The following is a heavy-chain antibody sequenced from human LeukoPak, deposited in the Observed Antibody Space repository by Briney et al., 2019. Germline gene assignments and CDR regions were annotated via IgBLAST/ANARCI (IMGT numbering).Heavy chain of an antibody. D-gene: IGHD3-3*01. CDR2: IIPIFGTA. CDR3: ARAIPRSSYDFWSGYSLFDP. V-gene: IGHV1-69*13. Sequence: ASVKVSCKASGGTFSSYAISWVRQAPGQGLEWMGGIIPIFGTANYAQKFQGRVTITADESTSTAYMELSSLRSEDTAVYYCARAIPRSSYDFWSGYSLFDPWGQGTLVTVSS. CDR1: GGTFSSYA. J-gene: IGHJ5*02.